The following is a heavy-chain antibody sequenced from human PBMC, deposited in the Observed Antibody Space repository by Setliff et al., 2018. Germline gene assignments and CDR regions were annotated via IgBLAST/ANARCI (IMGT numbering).Heavy chain of an antibody. Sequence: PGGSLRLSCEVSGFTFSAHGMHWVRQAPGKGLEWVGRIKSNVDGGTAHYAAPVEGRFTISRDDSKTALYLQMDNMKTEDTAVYYCTTVGLRGPFGWGQGTLVTVSS. CDR1: GFTFSAHG. V-gene: IGHV3-15*01. CDR3: TTVGLRGPFG. CDR2: IKSNVDGGTA. J-gene: IGHJ4*02. D-gene: IGHD3-10*01.